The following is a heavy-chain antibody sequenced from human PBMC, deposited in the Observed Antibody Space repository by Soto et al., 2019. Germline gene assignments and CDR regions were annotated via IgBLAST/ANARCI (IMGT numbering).Heavy chain of an antibody. D-gene: IGHD2-8*02. Sequence: SETLSLTCAVYGGSFSGYYWTWIRQPPGTGLEWIGEINHSGSTNYNPSLKSRVTISVDTSKNQFSLKLTSVTAADTAVYYCARDKITGLFDFWGQGTLDTVSS. V-gene: IGHV4-34*01. CDR3: ARDKITGLFDF. CDR1: GGSFSGYY. J-gene: IGHJ4*02. CDR2: INHSGST.